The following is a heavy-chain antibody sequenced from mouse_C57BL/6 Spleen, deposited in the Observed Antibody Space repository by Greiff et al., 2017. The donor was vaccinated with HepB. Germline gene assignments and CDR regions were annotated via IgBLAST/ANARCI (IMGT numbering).Heavy chain of an antibody. J-gene: IGHJ4*01. CDR2: INPSNGGT. Sequence: QVQLQQPGTELVKPGASVKLSCKASGYTFTSYWMHWVKQRPGQGLEWIGNINPSNGGTNYNEKFKSKATLTVDKSSSTAYMQLSRLTSEDSAVFFCARLTSMITTNYSAMDYWGQGTSVTVSS. CDR1: GYTFTSYW. D-gene: IGHD2-4*01. CDR3: ARLTSMITTNYSAMDY. V-gene: IGHV1-53*01.